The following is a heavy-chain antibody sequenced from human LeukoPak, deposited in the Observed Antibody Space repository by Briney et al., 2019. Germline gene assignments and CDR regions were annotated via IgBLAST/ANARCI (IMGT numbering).Heavy chain of an antibody. J-gene: IGHJ6*02. CDR1: GFTFSSYW. CDR2: INSDGSST. D-gene: IGHD3-3*01. CDR3: ARDGLTYYDFWSGYYYYYGMDV. V-gene: IGHV3-74*01. Sequence: GGSLRLSCAASGFTFSSYWVHWVRQAPGKGLVWVSRINSDGSSTSYADSVKGRFTISRDNAKNTLYLQMNSLRAEDTAVYYCARDGLTYYDFWSGYYYYYGMDVWGQGTTVTVSS.